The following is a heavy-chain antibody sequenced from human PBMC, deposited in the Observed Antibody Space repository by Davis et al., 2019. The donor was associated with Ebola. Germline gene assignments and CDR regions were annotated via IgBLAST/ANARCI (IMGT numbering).Heavy chain of an antibody. V-gene: IGHV1-46*01. CDR2: INPSGGST. D-gene: IGHD1-7*01. CDR3: ATDQRWNYAGGYYYYGMDV. Sequence: ASVKVSCKASGYTFTSYYMHWVRQAPGQGLEWMGIINPSGGSTSYAQKFQGRVTMTRDTSTSTVYMELSSLRSEDTAVYYCATDQRWNYAGGYYYYGMDVWGQGTTVTVSS. J-gene: IGHJ6*02. CDR1: GYTFTSYY.